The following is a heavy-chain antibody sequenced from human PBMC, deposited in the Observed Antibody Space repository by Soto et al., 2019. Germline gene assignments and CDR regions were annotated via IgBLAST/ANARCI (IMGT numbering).Heavy chain of an antibody. CDR3: ARYTNFSPYYHGVDV. V-gene: IGHV4-30-4*01. D-gene: IGHD2-8*01. CDR1: GVSISSGYYY. CDR2: IYYSGNT. Sequence: QVQLQESGPGLVKPSQSVSLTCTVSGVSISSGYYYWSWIRQPPGKGLEWIGYIYYSGNTNSAPPLGSRLTISIDTSRNQFSLHLMSVTAADTAIYYCARYTNFSPYYHGVDVWGQGTTVTVSS. J-gene: IGHJ6*02.